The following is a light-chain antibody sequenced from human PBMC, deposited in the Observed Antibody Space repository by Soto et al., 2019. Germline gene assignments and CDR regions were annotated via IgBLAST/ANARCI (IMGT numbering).Light chain of an antibody. Sequence: DIQMTQSPSTLSGSVGDRVTITCRASQTISSWLAWYKQKPGKAPKLLIYKASTLKSGVPSRLSGSVSGTEFTLTISSLQPDDLATYYCQQYNSYSEAFGQGTKVEFK. CDR2: KAS. J-gene: IGKJ1*01. CDR3: QQYNSYSEA. CDR1: QTISSW. V-gene: IGKV1-5*03.